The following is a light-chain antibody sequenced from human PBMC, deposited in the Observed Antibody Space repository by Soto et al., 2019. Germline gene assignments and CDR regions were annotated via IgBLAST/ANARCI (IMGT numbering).Light chain of an antibody. Sequence: QLVLTQPASVSGSPGQSITISCTGTSSDVGAYNYVSWYQQHPGKAPKLMIYDVSNRPSGVSNRFSGSKSGNTASLTISGLQADDEADYYCCSYTTSSTRIFGGGTKVTVL. J-gene: IGLJ2*01. CDR3: CSYTTSSTRI. CDR2: DVS. V-gene: IGLV2-14*03. CDR1: SSDVGAYNY.